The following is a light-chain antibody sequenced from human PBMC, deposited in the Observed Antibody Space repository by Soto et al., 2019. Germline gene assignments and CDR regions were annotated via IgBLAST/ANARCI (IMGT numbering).Light chain of an antibody. CDR2: SSN. CDR1: SSNIGRYS. J-gene: IGLJ3*02. Sequence: QSVLTQPPSASGTPGQRVTISCSGSSSNIGRYSATWYQQLPGTAPRLLIFSSNQRPSDVPARFSGSKSGSSASLDISGLQSGDEADYFCSACDDSLDAWVFGGGTKLTV. CDR3: SACDDSLDAWV. V-gene: IGLV1-44*01.